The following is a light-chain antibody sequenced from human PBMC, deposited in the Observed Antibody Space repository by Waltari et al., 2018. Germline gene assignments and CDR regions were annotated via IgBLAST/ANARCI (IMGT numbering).Light chain of an antibody. CDR2: DVS. CDR3: SSYTSSNTWV. J-gene: IGLJ3*02. CDR1: SSDVGGYNY. Sequence: QSALTQPASVSGSPGQSITISCTGTSSDVGGYNYVSWYQQHPGKAPKLMIYDVSERPSVVSTHFSGSKSGNTASLTISGLQAEDEADYYCSSYTSSNTWVFGGGTKLTVL. V-gene: IGLV2-14*01.